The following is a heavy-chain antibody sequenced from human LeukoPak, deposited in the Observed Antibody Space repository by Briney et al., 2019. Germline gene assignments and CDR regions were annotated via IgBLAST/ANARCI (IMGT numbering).Heavy chain of an antibody. Sequence: GGSLRLSCAASGFTFDDYAMHWVRQAPGKGLEWVSGISWNSGSIGYADSVKGRFTISRDNAKNSLYLQMNSLRVEDTAVYYCVRDGGAVGNMDYWGQGTLLTVSS. J-gene: IGHJ4*02. CDR1: GFTFDDYA. D-gene: IGHD3-16*01. V-gene: IGHV3-9*01. CDR2: ISWNSGSI. CDR3: VRDGGAVGNMDY.